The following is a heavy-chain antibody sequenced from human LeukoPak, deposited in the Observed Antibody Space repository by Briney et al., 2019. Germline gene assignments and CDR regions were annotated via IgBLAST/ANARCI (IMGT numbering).Heavy chain of an antibody. D-gene: IGHD3-22*01. CDR3: ARVGWGYYRATQGWFDP. CDR1: GGSISSSSYY. Sequence: SETLSLTCTVSGGSISSSSYYWGWIRQPPGKGLEWIGGIYYSGSTYYNPSLKSRVTISVDTSKNQFSLKLSSVTAADTAVYYCARVGWGYYRATQGWFDPWGQGTLVTVSS. CDR2: IYYSGST. J-gene: IGHJ5*02. V-gene: IGHV4-39*07.